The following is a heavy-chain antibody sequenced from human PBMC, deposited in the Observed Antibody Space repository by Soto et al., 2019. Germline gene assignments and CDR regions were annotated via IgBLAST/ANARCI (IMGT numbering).Heavy chain of an antibody. CDR3: ARDLGAQIVDY. Sequence: QVQLVQSGAEVKKPGASVKVSCKASGYTFTSYGISWVRQAPGQGLEWMGWISAYNGNTKYAQKLQGRVSMTTDTSTSTAYTELRSLRSDDTAVYYWARDLGAQIVDYWGQGTLVTVSS. V-gene: IGHV1-18*01. J-gene: IGHJ4*02. CDR1: GYTFTSYG. D-gene: IGHD1-26*01. CDR2: ISAYNGNT.